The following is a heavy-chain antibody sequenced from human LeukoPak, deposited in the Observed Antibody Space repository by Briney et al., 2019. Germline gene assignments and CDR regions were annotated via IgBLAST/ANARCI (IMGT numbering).Heavy chain of an antibody. D-gene: IGHD6-13*01. J-gene: IGHJ4*02. CDR2: IKVDGSEK. CDR3: ARRIAAAAAPYYFDY. Sequence: PGGSLRLSCAASGFTFSNYWMSWVRQAPGKGLEWVANIKVDGSEKYYLDSVKGRFTISRDNAKNTLYLQMNSLRAEDTAVYYCARRIAAAAAPYYFDYWGQGTLVTVSS. CDR1: GFTFSNYW. V-gene: IGHV3-7*01.